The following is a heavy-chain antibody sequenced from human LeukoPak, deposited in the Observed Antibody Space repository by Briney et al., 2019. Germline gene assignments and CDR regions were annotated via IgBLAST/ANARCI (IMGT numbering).Heavy chain of an antibody. V-gene: IGHV3-7*01. D-gene: IGHD1-26*01. Sequence: GGSLRLSCAASGFTFSTYWMTWLRRAPGKGLEWVANIKQDGSETYHVDSVKGRFTISRDNAKNSLYLQMNSLRAEDTAVYYCARHTGTYFNYWGQGTLVTVSS. CDR3: ARHTGTYFNY. J-gene: IGHJ4*02. CDR2: IKQDGSET. CDR1: GFTFSTYW.